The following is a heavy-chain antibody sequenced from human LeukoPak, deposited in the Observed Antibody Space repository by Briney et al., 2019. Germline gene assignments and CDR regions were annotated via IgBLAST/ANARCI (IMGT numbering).Heavy chain of an antibody. CDR2: LSGSGGST. D-gene: IGHD4-17*01. Sequence: PSETLSLTCTVSGGSISSSSYYWGWIRQPPGKGLEWVSTLSGSGGSTYYADSVKGRFTISRDNSKNTLSLQMNSLRAEDTAVYYCAKESTVTPGNVNWFDTWGQGTLVTVSS. CDR1: GGSISSSSYY. V-gene: IGHV3-23*01. CDR3: AKESTVTPGNVNWFDT. J-gene: IGHJ5*02.